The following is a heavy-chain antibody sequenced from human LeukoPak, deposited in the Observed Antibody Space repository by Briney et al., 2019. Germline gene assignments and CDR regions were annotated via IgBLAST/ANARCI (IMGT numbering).Heavy chain of an antibody. CDR1: GGTFSSYA. CDR3: ARVSVAGTTFDY. J-gene: IGHJ4*02. D-gene: IGHD6-19*01. CDR2: IIPIFGTA. Sequence: ASVKVSCKASGGTFSSYAISWVRQAPGQGLEWMGGIIPIFGTANYAQKFQGRVTITADKSTSTAYMELSSLRSEDTAVYYCARVSVAGTTFDYWGQGTLVTVS. V-gene: IGHV1-69*06.